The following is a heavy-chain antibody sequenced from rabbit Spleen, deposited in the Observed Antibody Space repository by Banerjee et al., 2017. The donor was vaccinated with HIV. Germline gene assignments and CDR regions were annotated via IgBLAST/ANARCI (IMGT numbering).Heavy chain of an antibody. Sequence: LEESGGGLVKPGGTLTLTCTVSGFSFSSNWICWVRQAPGKGLEWIACIDTSDGDTDYANWPKGRFTISKASSTTVTLQMTSLTAADTATYLCARASVGFNGYNHAYYYGMDLWGPGTLVTVS. CDR2: IDTSDGDT. V-gene: IGHV1S45*01. D-gene: IGHD6-1*01. CDR3: ARASVGFNGYNHAYYYGMDL. J-gene: IGHJ6*01. CDR1: GFSFSSNW.